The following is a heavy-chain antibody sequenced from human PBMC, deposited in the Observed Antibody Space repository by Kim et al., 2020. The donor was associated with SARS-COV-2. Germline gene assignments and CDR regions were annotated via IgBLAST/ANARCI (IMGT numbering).Heavy chain of an antibody. V-gene: IGHV3-7*03. J-gene: IGHJ6*02. D-gene: IGHD7-27*01. CDR2: GGSEK. Sequence: GGSEKYYVDSGKGRCTISRDDAKNSLYLQMNSLRAEDTAVYYCARAWGMDVWGQETTVTVSS. CDR3: ARAWGMDV.